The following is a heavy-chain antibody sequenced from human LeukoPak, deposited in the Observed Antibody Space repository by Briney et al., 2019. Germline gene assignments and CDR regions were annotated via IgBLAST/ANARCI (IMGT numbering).Heavy chain of an antibody. CDR3: ARDHRRRGWTYYYDSSGYYSGPYFDS. Sequence: ASVKVSCKVSGYTLTQLSIHWVRQAPGKGLEWMGGFDPEEGETLYAQNFQGRVTMPEDTSTDTAYMELSSLRSEDTAVYYCARDHRRRGWTYYYDSSGYYSGPYFDSWGQGTLVTVSS. D-gene: IGHD3-22*01. V-gene: IGHV1-24*01. CDR2: FDPEEGET. CDR1: GYTLTQLS. J-gene: IGHJ4*02.